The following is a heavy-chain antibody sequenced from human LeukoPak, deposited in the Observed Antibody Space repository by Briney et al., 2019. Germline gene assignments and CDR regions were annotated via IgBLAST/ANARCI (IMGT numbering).Heavy chain of an antibody. CDR2: IKSRSDGGTI. J-gene: IGHJ4*02. Sequence: GGSLRLSCAPSGFIFNTAWMSWVRQAPGKGLEWVGRIKSRSDGGTIEYPAPVKGRFTISRDDSKNTLYLQMNSLKTEDTAVYYCVTEGYCSGGSCYYYWGQGTLVTVSS. CDR3: VTEGYCSGGSCYYY. CDR1: GFIFNTAW. V-gene: IGHV3-15*01. D-gene: IGHD2-15*01.